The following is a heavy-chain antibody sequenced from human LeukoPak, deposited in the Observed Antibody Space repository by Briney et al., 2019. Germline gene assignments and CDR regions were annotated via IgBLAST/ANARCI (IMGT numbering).Heavy chain of an antibody. J-gene: IGHJ4*02. V-gene: IGHV4-39*01. CDR1: GGSISSSSYY. CDR3: AITYSNYFEY. Sequence: SETLSLTCTVSGGSISSSSYYWGRIRPPPGKGLEWIGSIYYSGSTYYNPSLKRRVPISVDTSKNQFSLKLSSVTAAETGVYYCAITYSNYFEYGGQGTLVSVP. CDR2: IYYSGST. D-gene: IGHD4-11*01.